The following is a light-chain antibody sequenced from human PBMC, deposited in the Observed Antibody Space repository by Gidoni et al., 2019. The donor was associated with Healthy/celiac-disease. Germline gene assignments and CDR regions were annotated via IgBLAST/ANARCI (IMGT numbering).Light chain of an antibody. CDR3: QQCYSTPYT. CDR2: AAS. V-gene: IGKV1-39*01. J-gene: IGKJ2*01. CDR1: QSISSY. Sequence: DIQMTQSPSSLSASVGDRVTITCRAIQSISSYLKWYQQKPGKAPKLMISAASILRSGLPTRFSSSSSTAVSPTTISRLPPEDFTTYCCQQCYSTPYTFGQGTKLEIK.